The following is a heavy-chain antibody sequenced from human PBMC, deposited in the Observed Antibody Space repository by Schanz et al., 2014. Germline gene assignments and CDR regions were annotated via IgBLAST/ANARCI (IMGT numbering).Heavy chain of an antibody. J-gene: IGHJ4*02. V-gene: IGHV3-NL1*01. CDR3: AKRNHDMQSLPLDY. Sequence: QVQLVESGGGVVQPGRSLRLSCAASGFTFSSYGMHWVRQAPGKGLEWVAIITGSGATYYADSVKGRFTISRDNSKNTLYLQMNSLSAEDTAVYYCAKRNHDMQSLPLDYWGQGTLVIVSS. CDR2: ITGSGAT. CDR1: GFTFSSYG. D-gene: IGHD3-9*01.